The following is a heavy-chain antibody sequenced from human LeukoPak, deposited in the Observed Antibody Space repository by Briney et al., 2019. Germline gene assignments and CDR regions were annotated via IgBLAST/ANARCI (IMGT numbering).Heavy chain of an antibody. CDR1: GDSISSSGYY. J-gene: IGHJ4*02. Sequence: SETLSLTCTVSGDSISSSGYYWGWIRQPPGKGLEWIGSIYSSGSTYYNPSLKGRVTISVDTSKNQFSLKLNSVTAADTAVYYCARDSSGWYRWGQGTLVTVSS. V-gene: IGHV4-39*07. D-gene: IGHD6-19*01. CDR3: ARDSSGWYR. CDR2: IYSSGST.